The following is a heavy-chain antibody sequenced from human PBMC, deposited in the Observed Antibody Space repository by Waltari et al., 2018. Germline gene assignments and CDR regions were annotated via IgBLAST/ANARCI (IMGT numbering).Heavy chain of an antibody. D-gene: IGHD3-3*01. Sequence: QLQLQESGPGLVKPSETLSLTCTVSGGSISSSSYYWGWIRQPPGKGLEWIGSIYYSGSTYYNPSLKSRVTISVDTSKNQFSLKLSSVTAADTAVYYCVRSRLGANDFWSGYRGYYMDVWGKGTTVTVSS. V-gene: IGHV4-39*01. CDR1: GGSISSSSYY. CDR3: VRSRLGANDFWSGYRGYYMDV. CDR2: IYYSGST. J-gene: IGHJ6*03.